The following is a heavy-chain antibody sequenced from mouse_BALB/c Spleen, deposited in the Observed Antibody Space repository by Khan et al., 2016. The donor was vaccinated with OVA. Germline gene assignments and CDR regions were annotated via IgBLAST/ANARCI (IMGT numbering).Heavy chain of an antibody. Sequence: EVELVESGGGLVRPGGSLKLSCAASGFSFTSYTMSWVRQTPEKRLEWVATISSCSTYTYYPDSVKGRFTIYRDNAKNTLYLQMSSLKSEDTAMYYCTRDGNSANWYFDVWGAGTTVTVSS. CDR2: ISSCSTYT. V-gene: IGHV5-6-4*01. J-gene: IGHJ1*01. CDR1: GFSFTSYT. D-gene: IGHD2-1*01. CDR3: TRDGNSANWYFDV.